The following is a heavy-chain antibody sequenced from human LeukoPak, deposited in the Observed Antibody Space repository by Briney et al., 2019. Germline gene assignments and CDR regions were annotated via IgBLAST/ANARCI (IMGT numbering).Heavy chain of an antibody. CDR3: AREMDSSSWYGRGWFDP. CDR1: GGSISSSSYY. V-gene: IGHV4-39*07. D-gene: IGHD6-13*01. J-gene: IGHJ5*02. CDR2: IYYSGST. Sequence: SETLSLTCTVSGGSISSSSYYWGWIRQPPGKGLEWIGSIYYSGSTYYSPSLKSRVTISVDTSKNQFSLKLSSVTAADTAVYYCAREMDSSSWYGRGWFDPWGQGTLVTVSS.